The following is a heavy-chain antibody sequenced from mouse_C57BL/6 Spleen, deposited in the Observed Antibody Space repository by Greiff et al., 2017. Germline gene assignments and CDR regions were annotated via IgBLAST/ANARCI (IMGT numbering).Heavy chain of an antibody. J-gene: IGHJ4*01. V-gene: IGHV1-81*01. CDR1: GYTFTSYG. CDR2: IYPRSGNT. CDR3: ARSWAYAMDY. Sequence: QVQLQQSGAELARPGASVKLSCKASGYTFTSYGISWVKQRTGQGLEWIGEIYPRSGNTYYNEKFKGKATLTADKSSSTAYMELRSLTSEESAVYFFARSWAYAMDYWGQGTSVTVSS. D-gene: IGHD4-1*01.